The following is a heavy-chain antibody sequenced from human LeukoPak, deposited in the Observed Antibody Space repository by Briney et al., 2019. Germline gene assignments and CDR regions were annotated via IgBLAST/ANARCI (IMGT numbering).Heavy chain of an antibody. CDR2: IIPIFGTA. Sequence: SVKVSCKASGGTFSSYAISWVRQAPGQGLEWMGGIIPIFGTANYAQKFQGRVTITADESTSTAYMELSSLRSEDTAVYYCATAPPNENSASYDYWGQGTLVIVSS. CDR1: GGTFSSYA. CDR3: ATAPPNENSASYDY. J-gene: IGHJ4*02. D-gene: IGHD3-22*01. V-gene: IGHV1-69*13.